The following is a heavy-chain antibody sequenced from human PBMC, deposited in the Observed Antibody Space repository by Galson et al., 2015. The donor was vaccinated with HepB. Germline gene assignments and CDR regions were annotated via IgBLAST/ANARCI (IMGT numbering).Heavy chain of an antibody. J-gene: IGHJ3*02. CDR3: ARDSASIAARVRGDAFDI. CDR1: GGSFSGYY. V-gene: IGHV4-34*01. CDR2: INHSGST. Sequence: TLSLTCAVYGGSFSGYYWSWIRQPPGKGLEWIGEINHSGSTNYNPSLKSRVTISVDTSKNQFSLKLSSVTAADTAVYYCARDSASIAARVRGDAFDIWGQGTMVTVSS. D-gene: IGHD6-6*01.